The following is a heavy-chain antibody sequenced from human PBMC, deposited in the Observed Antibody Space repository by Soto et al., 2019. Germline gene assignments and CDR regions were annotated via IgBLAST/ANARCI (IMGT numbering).Heavy chain of an antibody. Sequence: ASVKVSCKASGYTFTSYAMHWVRQAPGQRLEWMGWINAGNGNTKYSQKFQGRVTITRDTSASTAYMELSSLRSEDTAVYYCARDALFWSGYDYYYYYMDVWGKGTTVTVSS. J-gene: IGHJ6*03. CDR3: ARDALFWSGYDYYYYYMDV. D-gene: IGHD3-3*01. V-gene: IGHV1-3*01. CDR1: GYTFTSYA. CDR2: INAGNGNT.